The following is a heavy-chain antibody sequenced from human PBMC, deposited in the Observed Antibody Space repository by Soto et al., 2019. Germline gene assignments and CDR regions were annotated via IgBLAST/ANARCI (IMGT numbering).Heavy chain of an antibody. CDR2: ISYDGSIK. J-gene: IGHJ6*02. Sequence: QVQLVESGGGVVQPGRSLRLSCAASGFTFRGYGMHWVRQAPGRGLEWVALISYDGSIKYYADYVRGRFTSSRDNSKNTLYLQMNSLRAEDTAVYYCANSEYSRYKNIDVWGQGTTVTVSS. D-gene: IGHD5-18*01. CDR3: ANSEYSRYKNIDV. V-gene: IGHV3-30*18. CDR1: GFTFRGYG.